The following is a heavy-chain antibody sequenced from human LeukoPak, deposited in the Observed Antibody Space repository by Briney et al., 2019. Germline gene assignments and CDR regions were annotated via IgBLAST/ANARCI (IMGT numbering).Heavy chain of an antibody. J-gene: IGHJ3*02. CDR3: ASTAMAGIGDCFDI. V-gene: IGHV3-53*01. CDR2: IYSGGST. D-gene: IGHD5-18*01. Sequence: PGGSLRLSCAASGFTVSSNYMSWVRQAPGKGLEWVSVIYSGGSTYYSDYVKGRFTISREESKKTLYLQINSLRLYATAVYYCASTAMAGIGDCFDIWGQGTMVTVSS. CDR1: GFTVSSNY.